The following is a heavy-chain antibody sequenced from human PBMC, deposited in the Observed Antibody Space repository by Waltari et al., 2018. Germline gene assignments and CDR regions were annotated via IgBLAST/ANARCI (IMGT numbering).Heavy chain of an antibody. J-gene: IGHJ4*02. CDR2: ISTNNTYI. Sequence: EVQLVESGGGLVKPGGSLRLSCTASGFTFNTYNMNWVRQAPGKGLGWAPSISTNNTYIDYADSVKGRFTIARDNAKNSLFLQMNSLRAEDTAVYYCARESYDTRGYLTNFDYWGQGTLVTVSS. D-gene: IGHD3-22*01. CDR3: ARESYDTRGYLTNFDY. V-gene: IGHV3-21*01. CDR1: GFTFNTYN.